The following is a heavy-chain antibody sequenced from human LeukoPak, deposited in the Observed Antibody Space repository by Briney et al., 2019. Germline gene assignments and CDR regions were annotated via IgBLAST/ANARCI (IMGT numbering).Heavy chain of an antibody. D-gene: IGHD3-16*01. CDR3: ASHKAYGAFDI. J-gene: IGHJ3*02. Sequence: PGGSLRLSCAVSGFTVSTNYMSWVRQAPGKGLEWVSTIYSGGSTYYTDSVKGRFTVSRDNSKNTLYLQMNSLRAEDTAVYYCASHKAYGAFDIWGQGTMVTVSS. CDR1: GFTVSTNY. CDR2: IYSGGST. V-gene: IGHV3-66*02.